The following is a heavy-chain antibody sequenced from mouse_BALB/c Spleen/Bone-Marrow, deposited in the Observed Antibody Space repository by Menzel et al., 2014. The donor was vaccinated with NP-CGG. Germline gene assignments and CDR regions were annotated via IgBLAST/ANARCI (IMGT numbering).Heavy chain of an antibody. CDR3: ARGLYGNYGE. J-gene: IGHJ4*01. CDR2: ILPGSGRA. Sequence: VKLLESGAELMKPGASVKISCKATGYIFSSYWIEWIEQRPGRGPEWIGEILPGSGRANYNENFKGKATFTADTSSNTAYMQLSSLTSEDSAVYYCARGLYGNYGEWGQGASVTVSS. CDR1: GYIFSSYW. D-gene: IGHD2-1*01. V-gene: IGHV1-9*01.